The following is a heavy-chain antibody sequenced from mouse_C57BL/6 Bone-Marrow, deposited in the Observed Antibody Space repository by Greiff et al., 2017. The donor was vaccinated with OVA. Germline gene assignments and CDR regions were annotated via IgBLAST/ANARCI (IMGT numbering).Heavy chain of an antibody. CDR1: GYTFTDYY. Sequence: VQLQQSGAELVRPGASVKLSCKASGYTFTDYYINWVKQRPGQGLEWIARIYPGSGNTYYNEKFKGKATLTAEKSSSTAYMQLSSLTSEDSAVYFCAREERWLLRNYAMDYWGQGTSVTVSS. D-gene: IGHD2-3*01. J-gene: IGHJ4*01. CDR3: AREERWLLRNYAMDY. CDR2: IYPGSGNT. V-gene: IGHV1-76*01.